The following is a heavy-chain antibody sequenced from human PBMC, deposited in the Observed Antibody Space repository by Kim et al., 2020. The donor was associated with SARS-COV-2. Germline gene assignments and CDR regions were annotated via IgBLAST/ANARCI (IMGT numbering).Heavy chain of an antibody. J-gene: IGHJ4*02. CDR3: AKGEVGAFRY. CDR2: IWYDGSNK. CDR1: GFTFSSYA. D-gene: IGHD1-26*01. Sequence: GGSLRLSCAASGFTFSSYAMHWVRQAPGKGLEWVAVIWYDGSNKYYADSVKGRFTISRDNSKNTLYLQMNSLRAEDTAVYYCAKGEVGAFRYWGQGTLVTVSS. V-gene: IGHV3-33*06.